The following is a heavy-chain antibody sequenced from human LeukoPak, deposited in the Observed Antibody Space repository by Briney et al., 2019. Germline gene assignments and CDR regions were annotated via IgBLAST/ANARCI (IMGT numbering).Heavy chain of an antibody. CDR2: LKQDGSEK. CDR3: ARRTGDY. Sequence: GGSLTLSCGPSGFTLSSYWKIWAPHAPGKGRVWVANLKQDGSEKYYVDYVKGRFTISRDNAKNSLYLQMNSLRTEDTAVYYCARRTGDYWGQGTLVTVSS. D-gene: IGHD1-14*01. V-gene: IGHV3-7*04. J-gene: IGHJ4*02. CDR1: GFTLSSYW.